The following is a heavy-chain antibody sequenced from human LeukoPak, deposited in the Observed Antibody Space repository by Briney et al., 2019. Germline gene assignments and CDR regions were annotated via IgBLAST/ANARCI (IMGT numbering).Heavy chain of an antibody. CDR2: ISWNSGRI. D-gene: IGHD5-24*01. CDR1: GFTFDDYA. CDR3: AKDVDGYNYGYFQH. J-gene: IGHJ1*01. V-gene: IGHV3-9*01. Sequence: GRSLRLSCAASGFTFDDYAMHWGRQAPGKGLEWVSGISWNSGRIGYADSGKGRFTISRDNDKNSLYLQMNSLRAEDTALYYCAKDVDGYNYGYFQHWGQGTLVTVSS.